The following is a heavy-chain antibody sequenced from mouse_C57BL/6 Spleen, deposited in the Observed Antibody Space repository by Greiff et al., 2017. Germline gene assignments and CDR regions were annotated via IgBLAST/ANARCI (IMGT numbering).Heavy chain of an antibody. V-gene: IGHV5-17*01. CDR1: GFTFSDYG. Sequence: EVMLVESGGGLVKPGGSLKLSCAASGFTFSDYGMHWVRQAPEKGLEWVAYISSGSSTIYYADTVKGRFTIARDNAKNTLFLQMTSLRSEDTAMYYCARPEYDYPDYYAMDYGGQGTSVTVSS. D-gene: IGHD2-4*01. J-gene: IGHJ4*01. CDR2: ISSGSSTI. CDR3: ARPEYDYPDYYAMDY.